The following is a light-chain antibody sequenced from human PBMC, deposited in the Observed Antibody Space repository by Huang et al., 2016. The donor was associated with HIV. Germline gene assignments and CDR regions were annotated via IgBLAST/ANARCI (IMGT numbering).Light chain of an antibody. CDR2: GAS. V-gene: IGKV3-20*01. CDR1: QSVSSTC. Sequence: EIVLTQSPGTLSLSPGERATLSCRASQSVSSTCLAWYQQKPGQAPRLLIYGASSRATAIPVRFSGSGSGTDFTLTISRLEPEDFAVYYCQQYGSSLPLTFGGGTKVEIK. CDR3: QQYGSSLPLT. J-gene: IGKJ4*01.